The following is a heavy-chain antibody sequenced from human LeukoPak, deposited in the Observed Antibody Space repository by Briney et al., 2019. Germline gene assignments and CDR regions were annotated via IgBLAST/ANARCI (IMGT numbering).Heavy chain of an antibody. J-gene: IGHJ5*02. V-gene: IGHV4-30-4*02. CDR3: AREWPPVEGFFDP. D-gene: IGHD1-1*01. CDR1: GGSISSGDYY. CDR2: IYYSGST. Sequence: SETLSLTCTVSGGSISSGDYYWSWIRQPPGKGLEWIGYIYYSGSTYYNPSLKSRVTISVDTSKNQFSLKLSSVTAADTAVYYCAREWPPVEGFFDPWGQGTLVTVSS.